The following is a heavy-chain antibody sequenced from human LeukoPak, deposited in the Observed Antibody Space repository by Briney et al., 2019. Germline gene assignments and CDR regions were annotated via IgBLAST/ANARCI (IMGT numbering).Heavy chain of an antibody. CDR3: AAGRPYSLLDY. J-gene: IGHJ4*02. Sequence: GASVKVSCTVSGSSLSELSLYWVRQAPGKGLEWMGGFDVIDSETFYAQKFQGRVTMTEDSSTDTDYMELRSLTSDDTALYYCAAGRPYSLLDYWGQGTLVTVSS. CDR2: FDVIDSET. D-gene: IGHD5-18*01. CDR1: GSSLSELS. V-gene: IGHV1-24*01.